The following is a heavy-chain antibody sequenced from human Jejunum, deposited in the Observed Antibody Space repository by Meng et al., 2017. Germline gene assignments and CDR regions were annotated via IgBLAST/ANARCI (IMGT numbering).Heavy chain of an antibody. D-gene: IGHD2-15*01. CDR2: IDGSGGRT. J-gene: IGHJ4*02. CDR3: ARSPRYCSGGNCYPER. CDR1: GFIFYSYS. Sequence: GESLKISCAASGFIFYSYSMNWVRQGPGKGLEWVSGIDGSGGRTYYADSVQGRFIISRDNSKRTLSLQMNNLTVEDTATYYCARSPRYCSGGNCYPERWGQGTPVT. V-gene: IGHV3-23*01.